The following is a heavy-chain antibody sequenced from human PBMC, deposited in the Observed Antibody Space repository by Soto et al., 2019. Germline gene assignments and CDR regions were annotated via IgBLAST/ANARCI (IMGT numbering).Heavy chain of an antibody. CDR3: ARGRWLRSSPPGSRPRWEYYFDY. V-gene: IGHV4-34*01. CDR1: GGSFSGYY. CDR2: INHSGST. J-gene: IGHJ4*02. Sequence: QVQLQQWGAGLLKPSETLSLTCAVYGGSFSGYYWSWIRQPPGKGLEWIGEINHSGSTNYNPSLKRRVTISVDTSKNQFSLKLSSVTAADTAVYYCARGRWLRSSPPGSRPRWEYYFDYWGQGTLVTVSS. D-gene: IGHD5-12*01.